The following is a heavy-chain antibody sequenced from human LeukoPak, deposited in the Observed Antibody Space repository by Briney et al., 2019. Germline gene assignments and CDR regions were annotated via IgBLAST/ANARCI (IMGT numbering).Heavy chain of an antibody. CDR1: GGTFSSYA. CDR3: ARDSSSSNYGDYGGNWFDP. J-gene: IGHJ5*02. CDR2: IIPILGIA. D-gene: IGHD4-17*01. V-gene: IGHV1-69*04. Sequence: ASVKVSCKASGGTFSSYAISWVRQAPGQGLEWMGRIIPILGIANYAQKFQGRVTITADKSTSTAYMELSSLRSEDTAVYYCARDSSSSNYGDYGGNWFDPWGQGTLVTVSS.